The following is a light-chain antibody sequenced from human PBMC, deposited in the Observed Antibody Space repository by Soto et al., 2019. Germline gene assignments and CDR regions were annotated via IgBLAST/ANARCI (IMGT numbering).Light chain of an antibody. CDR1: SSNIGSNY. J-gene: IGLJ1*01. Sequence: QSVLTQPPSASGTPGRRVTISCSGSSSNIGSNYVYWYQQLPGTAPKLLIYRNNQRPSGVPDRFSGSKSGTSASLAISGLRSEDEADYYCAAWDDSLSVPYVFGTGTKLTVL. CDR3: AAWDDSLSVPYV. V-gene: IGLV1-47*01. CDR2: RNN.